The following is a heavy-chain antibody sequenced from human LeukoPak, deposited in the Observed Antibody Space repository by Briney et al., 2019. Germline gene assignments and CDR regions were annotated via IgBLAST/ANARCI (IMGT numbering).Heavy chain of an antibody. CDR2: INHSGST. CDR1: GGSIRSSYYY. D-gene: IGHD3-10*01. CDR3: AGGPRSGRRRFDP. V-gene: IGHV4-39*07. J-gene: IGHJ5*02. Sequence: SETLSLTCTVSGGSIRSSYYYWGWIRQPPGKGLEWIGEINHSGSTNYNPSLKSRVTISVDTSKNQFSLKLSSVTAADTAVYYCAGGPRSGRRRFDPWGQGTLVTVSS.